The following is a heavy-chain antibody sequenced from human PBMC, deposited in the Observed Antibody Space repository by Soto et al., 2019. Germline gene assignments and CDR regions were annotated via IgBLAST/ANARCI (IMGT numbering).Heavy chain of an antibody. CDR2: LSADNGAT. J-gene: IGHJ3*01. CDR1: GYTFINYG. V-gene: IGHV1-18*01. Sequence: QVQLVQSGAEVKKPGASVRVSCKTSGYTFINYGITWVRQATGQGLEWMGWLSADNGATSSSEKLQDRFTMTTDTSTNAVYMDLRSLTSYDTAVYYCARWSAIVGGADALEVWGQGTMVIVSS. D-gene: IGHD1-26*01. CDR3: ARWSAIVGGADALEV.